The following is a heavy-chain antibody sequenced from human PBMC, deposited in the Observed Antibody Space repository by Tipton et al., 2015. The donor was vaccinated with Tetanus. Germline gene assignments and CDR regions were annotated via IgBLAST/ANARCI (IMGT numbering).Heavy chain of an antibody. CDR3: ARDRITGTTGAFDI. CDR2: IYYSGST. Sequence: TLSLTCTVSGGSVSSGGYYWSWIRQHPGKGLEWIGYIYYSGSTYYNPSLKSRVTISVDTSKNQFSLKLSSVTAADTAVYYCARDRITGTTGAFDIWGQGTMVPVSS. V-gene: IGHV4-31*03. CDR1: GGSVSSGGYY. J-gene: IGHJ3*02. D-gene: IGHD1-7*01.